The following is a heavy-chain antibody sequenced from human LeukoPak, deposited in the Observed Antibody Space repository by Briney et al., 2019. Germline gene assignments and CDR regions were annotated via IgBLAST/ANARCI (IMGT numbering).Heavy chain of an antibody. CDR1: GFSLSTSGMC. J-gene: IGHJ4*02. Sequence: GSSPTLVNPTQTLTLTCTFSGFSLSTSGMCVSWIRQPPGKALEWLALIDWDDDKYYSTSLKTRLTISKDTSKNQVVLTMTNMDPVDTATYYCARIRVSTMVRGVIGPYDYWGQGTLVTVSS. CDR2: IDWDDDK. V-gene: IGHV2-70*01. CDR3: ARIRVSTMVRGVIGPYDY. D-gene: IGHD3-10*01.